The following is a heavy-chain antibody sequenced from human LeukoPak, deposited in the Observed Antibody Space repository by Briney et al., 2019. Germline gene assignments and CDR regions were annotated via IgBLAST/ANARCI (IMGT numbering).Heavy chain of an antibody. CDR2: ISSSSSYI. D-gene: IGHD3-16*02. V-gene: IGHV3-21*01. CDR3: ARETDDYVWGSYRYLGY. CDR1: GFTFSSYS. Sequence: PGGSLRLSCAASGFTFSSYSMNWVRQAPGKGREWVSSISSSSSYIYYADSVKGRFTISRDNAKDSLYLQMNNLRAEDTAVYYCARETDDYVWGSYRYLGYWGQGTLVTVSS. J-gene: IGHJ4*02.